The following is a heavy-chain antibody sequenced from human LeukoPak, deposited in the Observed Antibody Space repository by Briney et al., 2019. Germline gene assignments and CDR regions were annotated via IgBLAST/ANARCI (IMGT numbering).Heavy chain of an antibody. CDR3: ASTVRGEDWFDP. V-gene: IGHV4-39*07. CDR1: GGSISSSSYY. J-gene: IGHJ5*02. D-gene: IGHD3-10*02. CDR2: IYHSGST. Sequence: PSETLSLTCTVSGGSISSSSYYWGWIRQPPGKGLEWIGYIYHSGSTYYNPSLKSRVTISVDRSKNQFSLKLSSVTAADTAVYYCASTVRGEDWFDPWGQGTLVTVSS.